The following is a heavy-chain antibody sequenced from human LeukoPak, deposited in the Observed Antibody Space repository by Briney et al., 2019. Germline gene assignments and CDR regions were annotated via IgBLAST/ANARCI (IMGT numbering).Heavy chain of an antibody. D-gene: IGHD2-15*01. CDR3: ARGYSYYYNGMDV. J-gene: IGHJ6*02. CDR1: GFTFSSYS. Sequence: GGSLRLSCASSGFTFSSYSMNWVRQAPGKGLEWVSSISSSSSYIFYADSVKGRFTISRDNANNSLFVQMHSLRAEDTGVYYCARGYSYYYNGMDVWGQGTTVTVS. CDR2: ISSSSSYI. V-gene: IGHV3-21*01.